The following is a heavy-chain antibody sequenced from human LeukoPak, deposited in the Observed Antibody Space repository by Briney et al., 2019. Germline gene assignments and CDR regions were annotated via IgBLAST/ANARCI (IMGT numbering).Heavy chain of an antibody. J-gene: IGHJ5*02. CDR1: GYTFTGYY. D-gene: IGHD3-16*01. CDR3: ARDWGLRQIRGSWYWFDP. V-gene: IGHV1-2*02. CDR2: INPNSGGT. Sequence: GASAKVSCKASGYTFTGYYMHWVRQAPGQGLEWMGWINPNSGGTNYAQKFQGRVTMTRDTSISTAYMELRSLRSDDTAVYYCARDWGLRQIRGSWYWFDPWGQGTLVTVSS.